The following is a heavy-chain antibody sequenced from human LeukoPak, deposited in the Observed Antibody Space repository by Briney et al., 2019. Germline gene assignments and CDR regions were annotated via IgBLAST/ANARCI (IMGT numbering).Heavy chain of an antibody. D-gene: IGHD3-3*01. J-gene: IGHJ4*02. Sequence: GASVKVSCKASGYTFTGYYIHWVRQAPGQGLGWVGWNNPNSGGTKYAQKFQGRVTMTRDTSISTAYMELSRLRSDDTAVYYCARGSDDFWSGYSPSYWGQGTLVTVSS. CDR3: ARGSDDFWSGYSPSY. V-gene: IGHV1-2*02. CDR2: NNPNSGGT. CDR1: GYTFTGYY.